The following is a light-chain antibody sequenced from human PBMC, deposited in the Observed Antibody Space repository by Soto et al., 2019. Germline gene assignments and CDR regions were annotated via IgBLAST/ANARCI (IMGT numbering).Light chain of an antibody. CDR3: MQALQSLT. CDR1: QSLLYNNTYNY. Sequence: VMTQSPLTLPVTPGEPASISCRSSQSLLYNNTYNYLDCYVQKPGQSPQLLIYFGSNRAPGVRDRFSGSGSGTDFKLKINRVEAEDVGTYYCMQALQSLTFGQGTRLEIQ. CDR2: FGS. V-gene: IGKV2-28*01. J-gene: IGKJ5*01.